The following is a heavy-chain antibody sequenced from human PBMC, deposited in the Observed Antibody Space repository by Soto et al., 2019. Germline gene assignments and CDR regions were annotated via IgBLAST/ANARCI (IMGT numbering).Heavy chain of an antibody. CDR1: GYTFTSYG. CDR2: ISAYNGNT. Sequence: ASVKVSCKASGYTFTSYGISWVRQAPGQGLEWMGWISAYNGNTNYAQKLQGRVTMTTDTSTSTAYMELRSLRSDDTAVYYCARVGKVPAAMGYCGMDVWGQGTTVTVSS. CDR3: ARVGKVPAAMGYCGMDV. D-gene: IGHD2-2*01. V-gene: IGHV1-18*04. J-gene: IGHJ6*02.